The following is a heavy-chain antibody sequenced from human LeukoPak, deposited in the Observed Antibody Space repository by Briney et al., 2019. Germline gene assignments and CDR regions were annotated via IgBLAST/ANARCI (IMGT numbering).Heavy chain of an antibody. J-gene: IGHJ6*02. CDR3: ARIAVPAQYGMDV. CDR1: GGSFSGYS. D-gene: IGHD6-19*01. V-gene: IGHV4-34*01. Sequence: PSETLSLTCAVYGGSFSGYSWSWIRQPPGKGLEWIGEINHSGSTNYNPSLKSRVTISLDTSKNLFSLKLSSVTAADTAVYYCARIAVPAQYGMDVWGQGTTVTVSS. CDR2: INHSGST.